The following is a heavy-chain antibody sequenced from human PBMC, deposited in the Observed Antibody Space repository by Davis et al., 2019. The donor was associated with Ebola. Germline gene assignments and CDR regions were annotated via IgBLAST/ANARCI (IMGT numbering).Heavy chain of an antibody. CDR2: IRYDGSNK. CDR3: ARGEQYSSSWLGV. Sequence: PGGSLRLSCAASGFTFSSYGMHWVRQAPGKGLEWVAFIRYDGSNKYYADSVKGRFTISRDNAKNSLYLQMNSLRAEDTAVYYCARGEQYSSSWLGVWGQGTLVTVSS. J-gene: IGHJ4*02. D-gene: IGHD6-13*01. CDR1: GFTFSSYG. V-gene: IGHV3-30*02.